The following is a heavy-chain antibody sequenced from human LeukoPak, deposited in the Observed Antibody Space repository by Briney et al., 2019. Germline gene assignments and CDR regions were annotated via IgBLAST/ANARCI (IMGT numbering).Heavy chain of an antibody. CDR1: GYTFTGYY. D-gene: IGHD3-22*01. V-gene: IGHV1-2*02. Sequence: ASVKVSCKASGYTFTGYYMHWVRQAPGQGLEWMGWINSKSGGTNYAQKFQGRVAMTRDTSISTAYMELSRLRSGDTAVYYCARGGDYYDSSGYYDDAFDTWGQGTMVTVSS. CDR3: ARGGDYYDSSGYYDDAFDT. J-gene: IGHJ3*02. CDR2: INSKSGGT.